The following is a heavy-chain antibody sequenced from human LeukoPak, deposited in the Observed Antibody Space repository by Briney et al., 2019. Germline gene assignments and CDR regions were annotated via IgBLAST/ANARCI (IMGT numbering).Heavy chain of an antibody. J-gene: IGHJ4*02. V-gene: IGHV1-58*02. CDR3: ARDYGRGILTGYYSPFDY. Sequence: VKVSCKASGFTFTSSAMQWVRQARGQRLEWIGWIVVGSGNTNYAQKFQERVTITRDMSTSTAYMELRSLRSDDTAVYYCARDYGRGILTGYYSPFDYWGQGTLVTVSS. CDR1: GFTFTSSA. D-gene: IGHD3-9*01. CDR2: IVVGSGNT.